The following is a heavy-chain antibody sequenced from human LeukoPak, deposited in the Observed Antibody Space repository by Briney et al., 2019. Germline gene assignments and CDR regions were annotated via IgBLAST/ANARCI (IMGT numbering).Heavy chain of an antibody. D-gene: IGHD5-18*01. V-gene: IGHV3-11*01. CDR2: ISSSGNII. Sequence: GGSLRLSCAASGFTFSDYYMSWLRQAPGKGLEWVSYISSSGNIIYSADSVKGRFTISRDNAKNSLYLQINSLRAEDTAVYYCARATAADTAMIYFDYWGQGTLVTVSS. CDR3: ARATAADTAMIYFDY. J-gene: IGHJ4*02. CDR1: GFTFSDYY.